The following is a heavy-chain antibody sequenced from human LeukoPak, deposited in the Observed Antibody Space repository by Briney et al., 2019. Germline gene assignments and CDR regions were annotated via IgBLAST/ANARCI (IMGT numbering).Heavy chain of an antibody. J-gene: IGHJ4*02. Sequence: PGRSLRLSCAASGFTFSSYGIHWVRQAPGKGLEWVAVIGYDGSNKYYADSVKGRFTISRDNSKNTLYLQMNSLRAEDTAVYYCARDHDSDYDCWGQGTLVTVSS. CDR1: GFTFSSYG. V-gene: IGHV3-33*01. D-gene: IGHD5-12*01. CDR2: IGYDGSNK. CDR3: ARDHDSDYDC.